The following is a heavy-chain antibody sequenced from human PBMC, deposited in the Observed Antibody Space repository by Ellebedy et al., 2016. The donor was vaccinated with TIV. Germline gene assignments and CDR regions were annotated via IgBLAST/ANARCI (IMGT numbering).Heavy chain of an antibody. CDR1: GYTFTGYY. V-gene: IGHV1-2*02. CDR3: ARDRAGYCSSTSCEVPDDY. J-gene: IGHJ4*02. Sequence: ASVKVSCXASGYTFTGYYMHWVRQAPGQGLEWMGWINPNSGGTNYAQKFQGRVTMTRDTSISTAYMELSRLRSDDTAVYYCARDRAGYCSSTSCEVPDDYWGQGTLVTVSS. CDR2: INPNSGGT. D-gene: IGHD2-2*03.